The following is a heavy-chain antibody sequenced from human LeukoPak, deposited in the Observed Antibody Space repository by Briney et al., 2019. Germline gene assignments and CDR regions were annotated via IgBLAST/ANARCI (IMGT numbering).Heavy chain of an antibody. CDR3: AKNIRTGAYYYYYMDV. V-gene: IGHV3-23*01. J-gene: IGHJ6*03. CDR1: GFSFSNYA. CDR2: ISGSGGIT. D-gene: IGHD3-10*01. Sequence: GGSLRLSCAASGFSFSNYAMSWVRQAPGKGLEWVSAISGSGGITFHSDSVKGRFTISRDNSKNTLYLQMNGLGAEDTAVYFCAKNIRTGAYYYYYMDVWGKGTTVIVSS.